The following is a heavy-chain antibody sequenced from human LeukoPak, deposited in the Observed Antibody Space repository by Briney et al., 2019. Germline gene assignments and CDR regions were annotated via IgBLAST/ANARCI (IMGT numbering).Heavy chain of an antibody. J-gene: IGHJ3*02. CDR1: GFTFSNYA. D-gene: IGHD2-8*01. CDR2: IYYSGST. Sequence: GSLRLSCAASGFTFSNYAMRWVRQPPGKGLEWIGSIYYSGSTYYNPSPTSRVTISVDTSKNQFSLKLSSVTAADTAVYYCARVGELMVYAPHGPDDAFDIWGQGTMVTVSS. CDR3: ARVGELMVYAPHGPDDAFDI. V-gene: IGHV4-38-2*01.